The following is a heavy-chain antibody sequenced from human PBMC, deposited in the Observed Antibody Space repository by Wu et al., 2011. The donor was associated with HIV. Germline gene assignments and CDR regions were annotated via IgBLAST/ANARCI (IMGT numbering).Heavy chain of an antibody. V-gene: IGHV1-2*04. CDR3: ATVAGAAAGEAFDV. D-gene: IGHD6-13*01. CDR2: STPTMVT. J-gene: IGHJ3*01. Sequence: QMQLVQSGAEVQKPGASVKVSCKAFGYTFHRLLLYIGCDRPLVRDLNTWLGSTPTMVTQNMHRSFRAWVTLTRDSSINTAYLQLARVTSDDTAVYYCATVAGAAAGEAFDVWGQGTNG. CDR1: GYTFHRLLL.